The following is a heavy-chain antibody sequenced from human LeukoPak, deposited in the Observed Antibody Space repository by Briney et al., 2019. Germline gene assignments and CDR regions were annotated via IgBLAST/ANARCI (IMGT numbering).Heavy chain of an antibody. Sequence: SETLSLTCTVSGGSISSYYWSWIRQPPGKGLEWIGYIYYSGSTYYNPSLKSRVTISVDTSKNQFSLKLSSVTAADTAVYYCARGSYRYGLDYWGQGTLVTVSS. J-gene: IGHJ4*02. D-gene: IGHD3-16*02. CDR3: ARGSYRYGLDY. CDR2: IYYSGST. CDR1: GGSISSYY. V-gene: IGHV4-59*01.